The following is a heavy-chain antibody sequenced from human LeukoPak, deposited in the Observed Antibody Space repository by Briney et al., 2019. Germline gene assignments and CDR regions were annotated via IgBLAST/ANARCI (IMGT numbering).Heavy chain of an antibody. CDR1: GGSMSGYF. CDR3: ARSITSSWYGDFQH. V-gene: IGHV4-59*01. D-gene: IGHD6-13*01. Sequence: SETLSLTCTVSGGSMSGYFRSWIRQPPGKGLEWIGYIYYSGSTNYNPSLKRRVTISVDTSKNQFSLKLSSVTAADTAVYYCARSITSSWYGDFQHWGQGTLVTVSS. CDR2: IYYSGST. J-gene: IGHJ1*01.